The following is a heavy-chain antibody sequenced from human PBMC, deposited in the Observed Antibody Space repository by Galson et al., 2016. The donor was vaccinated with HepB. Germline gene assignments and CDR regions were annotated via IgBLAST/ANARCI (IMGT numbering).Heavy chain of an antibody. V-gene: IGHV3-23*01. J-gene: IGHJ4*02. Sequence: SLRLSCAGSGLSLSPYAMSWGRQAPGKGLEWVSAISGNGSNTYYADSVKGRFAISRDNSKNTLYLQMNSLRAEDAAVYYCTFESTQSSMAGNYWGQGTLVTVSS. CDR3: TFESTQSSMAGNY. CDR2: ISGNGSNT. CDR1: GLSLSPYA. D-gene: IGHD6-19*01.